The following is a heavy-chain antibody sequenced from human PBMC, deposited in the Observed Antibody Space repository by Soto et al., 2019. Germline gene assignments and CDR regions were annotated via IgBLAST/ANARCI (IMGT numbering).Heavy chain of an antibody. CDR2: IIPIFGTA. CDR1: GGTFSSYA. V-gene: IGHV1-69*01. CDR3: ARGPPITIFGVVITNWFDP. D-gene: IGHD3-3*01. Sequence: QVQLVQSGAEVKKPGSSVKVSCKASGGTFSSYAISWVRQAPGQGLEWMGGIIPIFGTANYAQKFQGRVTITADDSTSTAYMELSSLRSEDTAVYYCARGPPITIFGVVITNWFDPWGQGTLVTVSS. J-gene: IGHJ5*02.